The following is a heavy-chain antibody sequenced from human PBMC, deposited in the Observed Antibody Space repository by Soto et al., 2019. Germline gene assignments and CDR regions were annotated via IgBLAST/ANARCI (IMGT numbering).Heavy chain of an antibody. J-gene: IGHJ4*02. CDR3: AKFTGYSSGWFDY. Sequence: GGSLRLSCAASGFTFSSYAMSWVRQAPGKGLECVSAISGSGGSTYYADSVKGRFTISRDNSKNTVYLQMNSLRAEDTAVYYCAKFTGYSSGWFDYWGQGTMVTVYS. CDR2: ISGSGGST. V-gene: IGHV3-23*01. CDR1: GFTFSSYA. D-gene: IGHD6-19*01.